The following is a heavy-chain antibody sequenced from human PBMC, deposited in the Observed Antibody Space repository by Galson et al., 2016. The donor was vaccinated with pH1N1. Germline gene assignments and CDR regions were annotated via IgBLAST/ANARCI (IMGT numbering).Heavy chain of an antibody. CDR2: IHSNGGRQ. D-gene: IGHD3-10*01. J-gene: IGHJ4*02. CDR1: GFTLSAFW. V-gene: IGHV3-74*01. CDR3: ASGARLFAY. Sequence: SLRLSCAASGFTLSAFWVHWVRQLPGKGLEWVSRIHSNGGRQTYADSVKGRFTISRDIAKFYLQMNSHRADDAAVYYCASGARLFAYWGQGALVTVSS.